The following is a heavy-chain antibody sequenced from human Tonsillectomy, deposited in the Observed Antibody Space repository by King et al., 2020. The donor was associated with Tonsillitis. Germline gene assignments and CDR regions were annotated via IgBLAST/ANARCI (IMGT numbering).Heavy chain of an antibody. V-gene: IGHV4-39*01. CDR2: IYYSGST. Sequence: PLQESGPGLVKPSETLSLTCTVSGGSISSSSYYWGWIRQPPGRGLEWIGSIYYSGSTYYNPSLKSRVTIFVDTSKNQFSLKLSSVTAADTAVYYCARGHGFYGSGSYPDHWGQGTLVTVSS. J-gene: IGHJ4*02. CDR1: GGSISSSSYY. CDR3: ARGHGFYGSGSYPDH. D-gene: IGHD3-10*01.